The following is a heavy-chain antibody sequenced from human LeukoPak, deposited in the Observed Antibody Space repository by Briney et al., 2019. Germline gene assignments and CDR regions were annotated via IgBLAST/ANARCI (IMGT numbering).Heavy chain of an antibody. Sequence: PPRRSLRLSCAASGFTFSDYGIHWVRQAPGKGLEWVAVLSPHANYEYYADSVQGRFTMSRDDSKNTVYLLMNSLTDEETAVYYCARDWIDRSLDYWGLGTLVTVSS. V-gene: IGHV3-33*01. CDR1: GFTFSDYG. CDR2: LSPHANYE. D-gene: IGHD2-2*03. CDR3: ARDWIDRSLDY. J-gene: IGHJ4*02.